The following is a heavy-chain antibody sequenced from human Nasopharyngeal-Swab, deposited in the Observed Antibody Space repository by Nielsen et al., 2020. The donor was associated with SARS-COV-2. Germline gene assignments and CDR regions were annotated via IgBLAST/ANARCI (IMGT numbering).Heavy chain of an antibody. D-gene: IGHD6-13*01. CDR2: IYHSGST. V-gene: IGHV4-4*02. CDR1: GGSISSSNW. J-gene: IGHJ6*03. Sequence: SETLSLTCAVSGGSISSSNWWSWVRQPPGKGLEWIGEIYHSGSTNYNPSLKSRVTISVDKSKNQFSLKLSSVTAADTAVYYCARSPPALVPSYYYYYYMDVWGKGTTVTVSS. CDR3: ARSPPALVPSYYYYYYMDV.